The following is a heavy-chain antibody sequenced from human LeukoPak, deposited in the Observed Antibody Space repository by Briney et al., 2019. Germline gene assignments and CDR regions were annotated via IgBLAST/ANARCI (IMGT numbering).Heavy chain of an antibody. D-gene: IGHD1-14*01. J-gene: IGHJ4*02. Sequence: PSETLSLTCTVSGGSISSYYWSWIRQSPGKGLEWIGEIYHSGITNYNPSLKSRVTISVDKPKNHFSLKLKSVTAADTAVYYCAREDPDRKIDYWGQGTLVTVSS. V-gene: IGHV4-59*12. CDR2: IYHSGIT. CDR1: GGSISSYY. CDR3: AREDPDRKIDY.